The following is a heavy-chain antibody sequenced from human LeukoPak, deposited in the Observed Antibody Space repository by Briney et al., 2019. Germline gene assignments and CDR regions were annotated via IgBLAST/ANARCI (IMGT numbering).Heavy chain of an antibody. Sequence: KTSETLSLTCTVSGGSIGSYYWSWIRQPPGKGLEWIGYSYYSGGTNYNPSLMSRVTISVDTSKNQFSLKLSSVTAADTAVYYCARGPPLWFGETSHRLGAFDIWGQGTMVTVSS. D-gene: IGHD3-10*01. CDR1: GGSIGSYY. J-gene: IGHJ3*02. V-gene: IGHV4-59*12. CDR2: SYYSGGT. CDR3: ARGPPLWFGETSHRLGAFDI.